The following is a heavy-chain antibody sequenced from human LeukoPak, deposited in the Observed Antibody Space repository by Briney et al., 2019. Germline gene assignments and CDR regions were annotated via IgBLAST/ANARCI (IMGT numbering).Heavy chain of an antibody. CDR3: ARGVSSTHLTTPDNWFDP. Sequence: GGSLRLSCAASGFTFSSYDMHWVRQATGKGLEWASAIGTAGDTYYPGSVKGRFTISREKAKNSLYLQMNSLRAGDTAVYYCARGVSSTHLTTPDNWFDPWGQGTLVTVSS. J-gene: IGHJ5*02. D-gene: IGHD2-2*01. CDR1: GFTFSSYD. V-gene: IGHV3-13*01. CDR2: IGTAGDT.